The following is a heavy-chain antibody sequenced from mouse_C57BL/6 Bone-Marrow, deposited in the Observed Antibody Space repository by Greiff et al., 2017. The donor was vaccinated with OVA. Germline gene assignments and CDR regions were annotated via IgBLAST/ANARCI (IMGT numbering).Heavy chain of an antibody. J-gene: IGHJ2*01. Sequence: QVQLQQPGAELVKPGASVKLSCKASGYTFTSYWMHWVKQRPGQGLEWIGMIHPNSGSTNYNEKFKSKATLTVDKSSSTAYMQLSSLTSEDSAVYYCTREGSSYGDYWGQGTTLTVSS. CDR2: IHPNSGST. D-gene: IGHD1-1*01. CDR3: TREGSSYGDY. CDR1: GYTFTSYW. V-gene: IGHV1-64*01.